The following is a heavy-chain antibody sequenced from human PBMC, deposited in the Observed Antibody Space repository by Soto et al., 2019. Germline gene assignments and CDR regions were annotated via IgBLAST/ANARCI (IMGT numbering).Heavy chain of an antibody. J-gene: IGHJ4*02. D-gene: IGHD6-19*01. CDR2: IKPGGSEK. CDR3: ARNPWGVAGTDY. CDR1: GFPFSTFW. V-gene: IGHV3-7*01. Sequence: GGSLRLSCAASGFPFSTFWMSWVRQAPGKGLEWVANIKPGGSEKYYVDSVKGRFTISRDDTKNSLYLQMNSLRAEDTAVYYCARNPWGVAGTDYWGQGTLVTVS.